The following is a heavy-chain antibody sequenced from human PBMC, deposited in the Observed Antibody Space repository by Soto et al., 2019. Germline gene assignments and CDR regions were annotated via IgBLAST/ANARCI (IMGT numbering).Heavy chain of an antibody. CDR2: ISGSGVST. CDR1: GFTFSSYA. J-gene: IGHJ1*01. CDR3: AKSPGMYYYDSTGYTHNDT. Sequence: GGSLRLSCAASGFTFSSYAMSWVRQAPGKGLEWVSAISGSGVSTYYADSVKGRFTISRDNSKNTLYLQMNSLRAEDTAVYYCAKSPGMYYYDSTGYTHNDTRGKDNLVTVAA. V-gene: IGHV3-23*01. D-gene: IGHD3-22*01.